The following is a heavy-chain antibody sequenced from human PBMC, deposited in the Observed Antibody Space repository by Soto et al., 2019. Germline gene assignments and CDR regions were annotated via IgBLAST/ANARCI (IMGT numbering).Heavy chain of an antibody. V-gene: IGHV1-18*04. J-gene: IGHJ6*02. CDR2: ISGYNGNR. CDR3: ARDREYYYDSSVNYDYRYGIEV. Sequence: QVQLVESGAEVKKPGASVKVSCKASGYTFTNYGISWLRQAPGQGLAWMGWISGYNGNRKYAQKFQGRVTMTTDTPTYTAYMELSILRSDDTAVYYCARDREYYYDSSVNYDYRYGIEVWGQGTTVTVS. CDR1: GYTFTNYG. D-gene: IGHD3-22*01.